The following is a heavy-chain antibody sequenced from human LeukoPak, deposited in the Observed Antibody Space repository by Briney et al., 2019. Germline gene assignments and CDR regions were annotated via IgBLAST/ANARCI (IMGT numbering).Heavy chain of an antibody. V-gene: IGHV4-34*01. Sequence: SETLSLTCAVYGGSFSGYYWSWIRQPPGKGLEWIGEINHSGSTNYNPSLKSRVTISVDTSKNQFSLKLSSVTAADTAVYYCARARIAAAAHWFDPWGQGTLVTVSS. CDR3: ARARIAAAAHWFDP. J-gene: IGHJ5*02. D-gene: IGHD6-13*01. CDR1: GGSFSGYY. CDR2: INHSGST.